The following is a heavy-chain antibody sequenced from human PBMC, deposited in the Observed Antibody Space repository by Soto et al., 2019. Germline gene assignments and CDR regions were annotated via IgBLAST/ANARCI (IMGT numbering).Heavy chain of an antibody. CDR3: ARFLDGSGSCYTDY. V-gene: IGHV1-18*04. CDR1: GYTFTSYG. D-gene: IGHD3-10*01. J-gene: IGHJ4*02. CDR2: IGPYKSNI. Sequence: ASVKVSCKASGYTFTSYGISWVRQAPGQGLEWMGRIGPYKSNIKYSEKLQGRVTMTTDTSTSTAYLDLRSLRSDDTAVYYCARFLDGSGSCYTDYWCQGTLVTVSS.